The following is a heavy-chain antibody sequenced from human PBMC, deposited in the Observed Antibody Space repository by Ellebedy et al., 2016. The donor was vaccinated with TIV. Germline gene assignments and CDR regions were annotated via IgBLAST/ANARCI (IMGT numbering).Heavy chain of an antibody. CDR1: GGSISSSSYY. CDR3: ASGGVATWEDYYYYGMDV. Sequence: MPSETLSLTCTVSGGSISSSSYYWSWIRQPPGKGLEWIGYIYYSGSTYYNPSLKSRVTISVDTSKNQFSLKLSSVTAAETAVYYWASGGVATWEDYYYYGMDVWGQGTTVTVSS. D-gene: IGHD3-16*01. J-gene: IGHJ6*02. V-gene: IGHV4-30-4*01. CDR2: IYYSGST.